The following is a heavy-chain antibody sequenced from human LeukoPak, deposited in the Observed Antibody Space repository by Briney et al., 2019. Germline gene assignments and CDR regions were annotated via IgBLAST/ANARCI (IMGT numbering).Heavy chain of an antibody. CDR2: ISGTGGGT. V-gene: IGHV3-23*01. CDR1: GFTFSSYV. Sequence: GGSLRLSCAASGFTFSSYVITWVRQAPGKGLEWVSRISGTGGGTYYADSVKGRFTISRDNSKNTLYLQMNSLRAEDTAVYYYAKSNSVRGVIRDGMDVWGQGTTVTVSS. D-gene: IGHD3-10*01. J-gene: IGHJ6*02. CDR3: AKSNSVRGVIRDGMDV.